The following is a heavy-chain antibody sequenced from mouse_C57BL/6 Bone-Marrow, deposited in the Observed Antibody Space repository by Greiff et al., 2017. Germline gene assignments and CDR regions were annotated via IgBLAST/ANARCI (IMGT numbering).Heavy chain of an antibody. CDR3: ARRGFITTVVPFAY. V-gene: IGHV1-55*01. CDR2: IYPGSGST. D-gene: IGHD1-1*01. CDR1: GYTFTRYW. Sequence: VQLQQPGAELVKPGASVKMSCKASGYTFTRYWITWVKQRPGQGLEWIGDIYPGSGSTNYNEKFKSKATLTVDTSSSTAYMQLSSLTSEASAVYYCARRGFITTVVPFAYWGQGTLVTVSA. J-gene: IGHJ3*01.